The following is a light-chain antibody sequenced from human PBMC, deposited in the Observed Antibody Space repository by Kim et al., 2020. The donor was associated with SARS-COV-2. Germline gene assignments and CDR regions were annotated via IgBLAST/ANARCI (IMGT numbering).Light chain of an antibody. Sequence: GERATLSCRARENINTFGAWYQQRPSAAPRLLIYEASTRATGIPARFSGGGSGTEFTLTISILQSEDFAIYFCQEYNNWPPNTFGQGTKLEI. J-gene: IGKJ2*01. V-gene: IGKV3-15*01. CDR1: ENINTF. CDR3: QEYNNWPPNT. CDR2: EAS.